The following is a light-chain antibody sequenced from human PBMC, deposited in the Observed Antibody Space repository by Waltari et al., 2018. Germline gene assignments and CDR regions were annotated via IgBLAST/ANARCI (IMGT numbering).Light chain of an antibody. CDR3: QTGGHGTWV. V-gene: IGLV4-69*01. J-gene: IGLJ3*02. Sequence: QLVLTQSPSASASLGASVKLTCTLSSGHSSNVIAWLPQQPEKGPRFLMKVNSDGTHSTGDEIPDRFSGSSSGAERYLTISSLQSEDEADYYCQTGGHGTWVFGGGTKLTVL. CDR2: VNSDGTH. CDR1: SGHSSNV.